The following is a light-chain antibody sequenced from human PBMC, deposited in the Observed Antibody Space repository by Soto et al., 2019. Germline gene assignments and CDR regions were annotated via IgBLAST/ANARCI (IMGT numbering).Light chain of an antibody. V-gene: IGKV3-20*01. CDR2: GAS. J-gene: IGKJ5*01. Sequence: EIVLTQSPGTLSLSPGERATLSCRASQSVSSSYLAWYQQKPGQAPRLLIYGASSRATGIPDRFSGSGSGTDFPLTISRLEPEDFPVYYCQQYGSSPPITFGQGTRLEIK. CDR1: QSVSSSY. CDR3: QQYGSSPPIT.